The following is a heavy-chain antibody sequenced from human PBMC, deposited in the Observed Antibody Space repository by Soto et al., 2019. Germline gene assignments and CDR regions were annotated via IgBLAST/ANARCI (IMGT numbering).Heavy chain of an antibody. CDR3: AREYYDVLTAYYRYYYRDV. CDR1: GFTFSDYY. Sequence: QVQLVESGGGLVKPGGSLRLSCAASGFTFSDYYMSWIRRAPGKGLEWVSYISHSGSIVNYADSVKGRFTISRDNAKNSLDLQMNSLRAEDTAVYYCAREYYDVLTAYYRYYYRDVWGKGTTVTVSS. CDR2: ISHSGSIV. V-gene: IGHV3-11*01. D-gene: IGHD3-9*01. J-gene: IGHJ6*03.